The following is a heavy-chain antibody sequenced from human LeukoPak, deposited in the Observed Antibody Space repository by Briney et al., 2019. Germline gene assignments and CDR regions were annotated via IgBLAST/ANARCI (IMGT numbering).Heavy chain of an antibody. CDR2: INQDGSEK. Sequence: GGSLRLSCAASGFTFSSYWMSWVRQAPGKGLEWVANINQDGSEKYYVDSVKGRFTISRDNAKNSLFLQMNSLRDEDTAVYYCARDSLAGDYWGQGTMVTVSS. V-gene: IGHV3-7*01. J-gene: IGHJ4*02. CDR3: ARDSLAGDY. CDR1: GFTFSSYW.